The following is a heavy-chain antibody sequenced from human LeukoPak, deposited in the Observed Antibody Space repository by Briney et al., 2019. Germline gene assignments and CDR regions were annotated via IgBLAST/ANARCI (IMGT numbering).Heavy chain of an antibody. J-gene: IGHJ4*02. CDR1: GFTFSSYG. CDR2: IWYDGSNK. CDR3: ARALITGTTTLDY. V-gene: IGHV3-33*01. D-gene: IGHD1-7*01. Sequence: GRSLRFSCAASGFTFSSYGMHWVRQAPGKGLEWVAVIWYDGSNKYYADSVKGRFTISRDNSKNTLYLQMNSLRAEDTAVYCCARALITGTTTLDYWGQGTLVTVSS.